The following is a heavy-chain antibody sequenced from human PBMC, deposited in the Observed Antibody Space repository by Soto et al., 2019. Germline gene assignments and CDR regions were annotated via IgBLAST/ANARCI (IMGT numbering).Heavy chain of an antibody. CDR3: ARRGGVLVFDY. Sequence: ASVKVSCKASEYTFTSYYMHWVRQAPGQGLEWMGIINPSGGSSSYAQKFQGRVTMTTDTSTSTAYMELRSLRSDDTAVYYCARRGGVLVFDYWGQGTLVTVSS. D-gene: IGHD3-10*01. CDR2: INPSGGSS. CDR1: EYTFTSYY. V-gene: IGHV1-46*01. J-gene: IGHJ4*02.